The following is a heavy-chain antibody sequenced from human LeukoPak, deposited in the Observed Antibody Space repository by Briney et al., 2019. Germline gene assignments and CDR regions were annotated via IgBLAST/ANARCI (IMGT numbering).Heavy chain of an antibody. CDR2: NGSSGTST. CDR1: GVSVSSSS. Sequence: GGSLRLSCAASGVSVSSSSMNWVRQAPGKGLEWISYNGSSGTSTYYADSVKGRFTISRDIAKNSLYLQVNSLRDEDTAVYYCARAGVWGQGTTVTVSS. CDR3: ARAGV. J-gene: IGHJ6*02. V-gene: IGHV3-48*02.